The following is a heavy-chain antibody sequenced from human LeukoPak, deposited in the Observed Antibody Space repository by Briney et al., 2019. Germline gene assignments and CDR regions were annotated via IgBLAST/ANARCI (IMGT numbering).Heavy chain of an antibody. CDR2: IDGSGNSI. J-gene: IGHJ4*02. V-gene: IGHV3-48*03. D-gene: IGHD2-21*01. Sequence: GGSLRLSCAASGFNFNIYEFNWVRQAPGKGLEWLSYIDGSGNSIYYADSVKGRFTVSRDNAKSSLYLQMSSLRADDTAVYYCARECLTCGGDSYDYWGQGALVTVSS. CDR1: GFNFNIYE. CDR3: ARECLTCGGDSYDY.